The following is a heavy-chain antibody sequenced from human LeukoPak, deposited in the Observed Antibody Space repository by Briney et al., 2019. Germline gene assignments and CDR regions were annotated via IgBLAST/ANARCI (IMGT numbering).Heavy chain of an antibody. CDR3: ARDPRPSSWYVGPYYYYMDV. CDR1: GGTFSSYA. J-gene: IGHJ6*03. Sequence: ASVKVSCKASGGTFSSYATSWVRQAPGQGLEWMGGIIPIFGTANYAQKFQGRVTITADKSTSTAYMELSSLRSEDTAVYYCARDPRPSSWYVGPYYYYMDVWGKGTTVTVSS. D-gene: IGHD6-13*01. CDR2: IIPIFGTA. V-gene: IGHV1-69*06.